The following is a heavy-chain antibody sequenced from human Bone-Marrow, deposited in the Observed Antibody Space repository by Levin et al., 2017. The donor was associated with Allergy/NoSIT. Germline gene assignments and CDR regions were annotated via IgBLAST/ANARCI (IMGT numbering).Heavy chain of an antibody. CDR3: ARGSSLSWFDP. Sequence: LSQTLSLTCTVSGGSISSYYWSWIRQPPGKGLEWIGYIYYSGSTNYNPSLKSRVTISVDTSKNQFSLKLSSVTAADTAVYYCARGSSLSWFDPWGQGTLVTVSS. CDR1: GGSISSYY. J-gene: IGHJ5*02. CDR2: IYYSGST. V-gene: IGHV4-59*01.